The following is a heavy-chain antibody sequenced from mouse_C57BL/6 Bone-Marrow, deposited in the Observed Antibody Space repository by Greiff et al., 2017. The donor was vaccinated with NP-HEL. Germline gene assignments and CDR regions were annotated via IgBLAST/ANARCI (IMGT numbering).Heavy chain of an antibody. CDR2: ISNGGGST. D-gene: IGHD1-1*01. CDR1: GFTFSDYY. J-gene: IGHJ4*01. V-gene: IGHV5-12*01. Sequence: EVMLVESGGGLVQPGGSLKLSCAASGFTFSDYYMYWVRQTPEKRLEWVAYISNGGGSTYYPDTVKGRFTISRDNAKNTLYLQMSRLKSEDTAMYYCARRGYYGSSSMDYWGQGTSVTVSS. CDR3: ARRGYYGSSSMDY.